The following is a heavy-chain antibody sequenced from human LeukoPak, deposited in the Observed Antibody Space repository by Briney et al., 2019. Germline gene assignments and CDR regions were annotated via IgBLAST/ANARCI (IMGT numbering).Heavy chain of an antibody. D-gene: IGHD1-1*01. CDR1: GGSISSYY. J-gene: IGHJ2*01. CDR3: ARVLVRYTSFDL. CDR2: IYTSGST. V-gene: IGHV4-4*07. Sequence: SETLSLTCTVSGGSISSYYWSWIRQPAGKGLEWIGRIYTSGSTNYNPSLKSRVTMSVDTSKNQFTLKLSSVTAADTAVYYCARVLVRYTSFDLWGRGTLVTVSS.